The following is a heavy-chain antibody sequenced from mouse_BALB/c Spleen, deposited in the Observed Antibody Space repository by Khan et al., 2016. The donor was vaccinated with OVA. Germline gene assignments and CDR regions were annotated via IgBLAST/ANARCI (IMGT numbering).Heavy chain of an antibody. V-gene: IGHV1-18*01. Sequence: VQLQQSGPELVKPGASVRISCKTSGYTFTEYTMHWVKQSHGKSLEWLGGFNPNNGGTSSNQKFKGKATLTVDKSSSTAYMELRSLTSEDSAVYYCTRRDYYAYYWFFDVWGAGTTVTVSS. D-gene: IGHD1-2*01. J-gene: IGHJ1*01. CDR1: GYTFTEYT. CDR2: FNPNNGGT. CDR3: TRRDYYAYYWFFDV.